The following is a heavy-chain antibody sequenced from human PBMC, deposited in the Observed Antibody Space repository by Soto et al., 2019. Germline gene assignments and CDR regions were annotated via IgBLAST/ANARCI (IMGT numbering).Heavy chain of an antibody. V-gene: IGHV3-21*01. J-gene: IGHJ4*02. CDR1: GFTFSSYS. Sequence: EVQLVESGGGLVKPGGSLRLSCAASGFTFSSYSMNWVRQAPGKGLEWVSSISSSSSYIYYADSVKGRFTISRDNAKNSLYLQMNSLRAEDTAVYYCASSRTVATHYWGQGTLVTVSS. D-gene: IGHD5-12*01. CDR3: ASSRTVATHY. CDR2: ISSSSSYI.